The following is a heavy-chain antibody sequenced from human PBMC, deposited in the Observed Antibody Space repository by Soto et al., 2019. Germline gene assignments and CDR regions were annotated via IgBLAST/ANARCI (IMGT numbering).Heavy chain of an antibody. J-gene: IGHJ4*02. V-gene: IGHV3-48*01. CDR3: ARSVEGHFDY. CDR2: ITSDTKTI. Sequence: EVQLVESGGGLVQPGGSLRLSCAASGFRFNIYSMNWVRQAPGKGLDWSSYITSDTKTIKYADSVKGRFTISRDNAKNSLYLQMNSLSAEDTAVYYCARSVEGHFDYWGQGTLVTVSS. CDR1: GFRFNIYS.